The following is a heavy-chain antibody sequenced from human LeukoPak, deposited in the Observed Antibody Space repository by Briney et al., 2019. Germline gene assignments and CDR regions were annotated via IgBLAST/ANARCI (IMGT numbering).Heavy chain of an antibody. V-gene: IGHV3-53*01. Sequence: PGGSLRLSCAASGFTVSSNYMSWVRQAPGKGLEWVSVIYRSGSTYYADSVKGRFTISRDNSNNTLYLQMNGLRAEDTAVYYCARSLGFCSSSNCQEYLQHWGQGTPVTVSS. CDR1: GFTVSSNY. D-gene: IGHD2-2*01. CDR2: IYRSGST. CDR3: ARSLGFCSSSNCQEYLQH. J-gene: IGHJ1*01.